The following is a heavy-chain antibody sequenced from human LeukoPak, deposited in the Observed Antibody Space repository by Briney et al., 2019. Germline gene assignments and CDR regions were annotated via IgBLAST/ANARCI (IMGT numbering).Heavy chain of an antibody. CDR1: GFTFSSYS. Sequence: GGSLRLSCAASGFTFSSYSMNWVRQAPGKGLVWVSRINSDGSSTSYADSVKGRFTISRDNAKNTLYLQMNSLRAEDTAVYYCARVSTVAGGYYHPEPFDYWGQGTLVTVSS. J-gene: IGHJ4*02. D-gene: IGHD3-22*01. V-gene: IGHV3-74*01. CDR3: ARVSTVAGGYYHPEPFDY. CDR2: INSDGSST.